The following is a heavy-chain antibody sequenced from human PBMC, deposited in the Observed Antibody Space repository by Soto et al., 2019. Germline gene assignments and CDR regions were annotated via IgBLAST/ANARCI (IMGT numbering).Heavy chain of an antibody. CDR1: GYSFTSYH. D-gene: IGHD1-26*01. J-gene: IGHJ6*02. V-gene: IGHV1-46*03. CDR3: ARRLSWSRRYYYYYGMDV. CDR2: INPSGGST. Sequence: APVKLSCKASGYSFTSYHMHWVRQAPGQGLEWMGIINPSGGSTSYAQKFQGRVTMTRDTSTSTVYMELSSLRSEDTAVYYCARRLSWSRRYYYYYGMDVWGQGTTVTVSS.